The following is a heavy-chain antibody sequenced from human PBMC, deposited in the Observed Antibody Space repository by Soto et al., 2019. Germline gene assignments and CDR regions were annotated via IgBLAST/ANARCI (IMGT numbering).Heavy chain of an antibody. D-gene: IGHD3-9*01. Sequence: PGGAQTLSCEVSGFTPTTAPSIWVRQPPGRGLEWATTINGTASHTYYVDSVKGRFFISRDKAKNTVTLQINNLTLDDTAVYYCATSFRYFDNWGQGTRVTVSS. CDR3: ATSFRYFDN. CDR2: INGTASHT. J-gene: IGHJ4*02. CDR1: GFTPTTAP. V-gene: IGHV3-23*05.